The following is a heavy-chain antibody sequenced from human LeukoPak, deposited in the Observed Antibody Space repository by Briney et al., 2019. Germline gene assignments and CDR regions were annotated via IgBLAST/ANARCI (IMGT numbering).Heavy chain of an antibody. D-gene: IGHD2-8*02. CDR3: ATYRQVLLPFES. J-gene: IGHJ4*02. V-gene: IGHV3-23*01. CDR1: GFTFSSYA. Sequence: GGSLRLSCAASGFTFSSYAMSWVRQAPGKGLEWVSVISDNGGSTYYADSVKGRFTISRDNSKSTLSLQMNSLRAEDTAIYYCATYRQVLLPFESWGQGTLVTVSS. CDR2: ISDNGGST.